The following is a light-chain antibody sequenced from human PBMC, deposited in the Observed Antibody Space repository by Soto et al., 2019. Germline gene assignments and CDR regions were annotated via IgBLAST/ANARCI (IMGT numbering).Light chain of an antibody. CDR2: EV. J-gene: IGLJ3*02. CDR3: NSYTSSGTVV. CDR1: SSDVGGSIY. Sequence: QSALTQPASVSGWPGQSITIYCTGTSSDVGGSIYVSWYQLSPGKAPKLLIYEVDRPSGVSNRFSGSKSGNTASLTISGLQAEDEADYYCNSYTSSGTVVFGGGTKLTVL. V-gene: IGLV2-14*01.